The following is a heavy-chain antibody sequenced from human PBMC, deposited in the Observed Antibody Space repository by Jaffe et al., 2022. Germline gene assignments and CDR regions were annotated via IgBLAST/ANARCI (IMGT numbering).Heavy chain of an antibody. J-gene: IGHJ4*02. V-gene: IGHV4-38-2*01. CDR1: GYSISSGYY. CDR2: IYHSGST. Sequence: QVRLQESGPGLVKPSETLSLICAVSGYSISSGYYWGWIRQPPGKGLEWIGDIYHSGSTYYNSSLKSRVTISVDTSKNQFSLQLGSVTAADTAVYYCARRLNSGIYYNYFDWWGQGALVTVSS. CDR3: ARRLNSGIYYNYFDW. D-gene: IGHD3-10*01.